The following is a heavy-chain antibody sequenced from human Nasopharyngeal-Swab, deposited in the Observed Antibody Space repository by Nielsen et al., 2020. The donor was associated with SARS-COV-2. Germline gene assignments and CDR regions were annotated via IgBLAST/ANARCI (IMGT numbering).Heavy chain of an antibody. V-gene: IGHV3-48*03. CDR3: ARASRGWS. Sequence: GSLRLSCAASGFPFANYEMNWVRQAPGKGLEWVSYISTSGATIHYADSVRGRFTISRDNAKKSLHLQMNSLRAEDTAVYYCARASRGWSWGQGTLVTVSS. D-gene: IGHD6-19*01. J-gene: IGHJ5*02. CDR2: ISTSGATI. CDR1: GFPFANYE.